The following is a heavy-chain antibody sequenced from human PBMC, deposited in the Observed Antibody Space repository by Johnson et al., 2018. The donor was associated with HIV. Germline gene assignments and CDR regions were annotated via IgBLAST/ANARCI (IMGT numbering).Heavy chain of an antibody. Sequence: QVQLVESGGGVVQPGRSLRLSCAASGFTFSRNSMHWVRQPPGKGLEWVAVISFDGTEKHYGDSVRGRFTISRDNSKNTLSLQMNSLRAEDTAVYYCARDPAAAGGIWGQGTMVTVSS. CDR2: ISFDGTEK. CDR1: GFTFSRNS. V-gene: IGHV3-30*04. D-gene: IGHD6-13*01. J-gene: IGHJ3*02. CDR3: ARDPAAAGGI.